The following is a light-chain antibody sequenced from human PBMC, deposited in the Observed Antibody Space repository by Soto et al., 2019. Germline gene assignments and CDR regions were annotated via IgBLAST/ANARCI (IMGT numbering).Light chain of an antibody. V-gene: IGKV1-5*03. CDR3: QQYNSYPWT. CDR2: KAS. CDR1: QSISTW. Sequence: DIQMTQSPSTLSASVGDRVTITCRASQSISTWLAWYQQKPGKAPKLLISKASSLESGVPSRFGGSGSGTEFTRNISSLQPYDFATYYCQQYNSYPWTFGPGNKVEIK. J-gene: IGKJ1*01.